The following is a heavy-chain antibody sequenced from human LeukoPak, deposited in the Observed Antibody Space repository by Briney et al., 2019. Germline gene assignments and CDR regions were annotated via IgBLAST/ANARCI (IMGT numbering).Heavy chain of an antibody. CDR1: GFTFSSYA. J-gene: IGHJ4*02. CDR2: IWYDGSNK. CDR3: ARDDDYDFWSGFVDY. D-gene: IGHD3-3*01. Sequence: GRSLRLSCAASGFTFSSYAMHWVRQAPGKGLEWVAVIWYDGSNKYYADSVKGRFTISRDNSKNTLYLQMNSLRAEDTAVYYCARDDDYDFWSGFVDYWGQGTLVTVSS. V-gene: IGHV3-30-3*01.